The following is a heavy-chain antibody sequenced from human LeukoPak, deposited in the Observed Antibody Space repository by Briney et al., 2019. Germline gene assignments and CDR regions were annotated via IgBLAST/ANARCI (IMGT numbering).Heavy chain of an antibody. Sequence: SETLSLTCAVYGGSFSGYYWSWIRQPPGKGLEWIGEINHSGSTNYNPSLKSRVTISVDTSKNQFSLKLSSVTAADTAVYYCARATWLPVGLYYYDSSGYYYYFDSWGQGTLVTVSS. D-gene: IGHD3-22*01. J-gene: IGHJ4*02. CDR3: ARATWLPVGLYYYDSSGYYYYFDS. CDR2: INHSGST. CDR1: GGSFSGYY. V-gene: IGHV4-34*01.